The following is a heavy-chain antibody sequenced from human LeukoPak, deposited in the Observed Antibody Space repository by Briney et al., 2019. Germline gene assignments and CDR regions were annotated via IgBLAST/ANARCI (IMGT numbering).Heavy chain of an antibody. D-gene: IGHD5-24*01. V-gene: IGHV1-69*13. Sequence: ASVKASCKASGGTFSSYAISWVRQAPGQGLEWMGGIIPIFGTANYAQKFQGRVTITADESTSTAYMELSSLRSEDTAVYYCARGTRDGYNYRSYYFDYWGQGTLVTVSS. CDR2: IIPIFGTA. CDR1: GGTFSSYA. J-gene: IGHJ4*02. CDR3: ARGTRDGYNYRSYYFDY.